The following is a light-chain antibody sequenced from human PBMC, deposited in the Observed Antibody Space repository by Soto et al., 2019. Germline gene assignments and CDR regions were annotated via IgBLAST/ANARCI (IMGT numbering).Light chain of an antibody. CDR1: QSISTW. J-gene: IGKJ4*01. CDR3: QHYDTHSALT. Sequence: DIQMTQSPSTLSASVGDRVTITCRASQSISTWLAWYQQKPGQAPNLLISDASSLESGVPSRFSGSGFGTEFTLTISSLQPDDFATYYCQHYDTHSALTFGGGTKVEIK. CDR2: DAS. V-gene: IGKV1-5*01.